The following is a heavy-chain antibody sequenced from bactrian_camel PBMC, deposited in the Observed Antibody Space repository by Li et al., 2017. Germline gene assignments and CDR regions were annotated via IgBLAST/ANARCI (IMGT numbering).Heavy chain of an antibody. J-gene: IGHJ6*01. D-gene: IGHD3*01. CDR3: TMGASEGFGY. CDR2: IVSDGSM. CDR1: EYIYNSQIA. Sequence: QVQLVESGGGSVQAGGSLRLSCEASEYIYNSQIAVGWYRQAPGKQRELVSSIVSDGSMYYADSVKGRFTISRDNTKNMVYLQMNSLKSEDTALYYCTMGASEGFGYWGQGTQVTVS. V-gene: IGHV3S53*01.